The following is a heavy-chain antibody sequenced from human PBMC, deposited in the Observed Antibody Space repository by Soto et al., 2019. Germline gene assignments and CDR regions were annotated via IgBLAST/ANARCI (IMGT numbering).Heavy chain of an antibody. CDR3: ARESEDLTSNFDY. V-gene: IGHV3-21*06. J-gene: IGHJ4*02. CDR2: ISSTTNYI. Sequence: GGSLRLSCAASGLTFTRYSMNWVRQAPGKGLEWVSSISSTTNYIYYGDSMKGRFTISRDNAKNSLYLEMNSLRAEDTAVYYCARESEDLTSNFDYRGQGTLVTGSS. CDR1: GLTFTRYS.